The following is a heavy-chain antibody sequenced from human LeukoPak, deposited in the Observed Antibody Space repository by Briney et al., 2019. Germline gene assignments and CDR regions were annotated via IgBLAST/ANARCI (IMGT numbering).Heavy chain of an antibody. CDR1: GYTFTSYY. D-gene: IGHD2-21*01. CDR3: AKVTHSLAAPGYFDY. V-gene: IGHV1-46*01. CDR2: INPSGGST. Sequence: GASVKVSCKASGYTFTSYYMHWVRQAPGQGLEWMGIINPSGGSTSYAQKFQGRVTMTRDMSTSTVYMELSSLRAEDTAVYYCAKVTHSLAAPGYFDYWGQGTLVTVSS. J-gene: IGHJ4*02.